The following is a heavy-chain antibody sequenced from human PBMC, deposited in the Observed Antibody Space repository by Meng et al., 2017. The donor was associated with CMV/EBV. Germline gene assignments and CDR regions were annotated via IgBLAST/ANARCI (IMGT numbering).Heavy chain of an antibody. CDR1: GFTFSSYE. J-gene: IGHJ4*02. V-gene: IGHV3-21*01. D-gene: IGHD5-12*01. Sequence: GGSLRLSCAASGFTFSSYEMNWVRQAPGKGLEWVSSISSSSSYIYYADSVKGRFTISRDNAKNSLYLQMNSLRAEDTAVYYCARGGSGYGSDYWGQGTLVTVSS. CDR2: ISSSSSYI. CDR3: ARGGSGYGSDY.